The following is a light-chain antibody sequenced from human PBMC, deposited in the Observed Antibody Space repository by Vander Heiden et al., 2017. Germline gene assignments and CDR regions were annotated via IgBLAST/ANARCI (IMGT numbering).Light chain of an antibody. CDR2: GHS. Sequence: QSVLTQPPSVSGAPGQRVTISCTGSSSHIGAGYDVHWYQQLPGTAPKLLIYGHSNRPSGVPDRFSGSKSGTSASLAITGLQAEDEADYYCQSYDSSLSGVVFGGGTKLTVL. CDR1: SSHIGAGYD. CDR3: QSYDSSLSGVV. J-gene: IGLJ2*01. V-gene: IGLV1-40*01.